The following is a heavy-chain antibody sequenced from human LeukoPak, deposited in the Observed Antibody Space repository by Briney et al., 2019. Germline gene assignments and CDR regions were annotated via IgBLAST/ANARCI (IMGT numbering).Heavy chain of an antibody. Sequence: GGSLRLSCAASGFTFSNYWMHWVRHAPGKGRVWVSRVNSDGSSTIYADSVKGRFTISRDNAKNTVYLQMNSLRAEDTAVYYCARVAPSMDVWGKGTTVTVSS. J-gene: IGHJ6*04. CDR2: VNSDGSST. CDR1: GFTFSNYW. CDR3: ARVAPSMDV. V-gene: IGHV3-74*01.